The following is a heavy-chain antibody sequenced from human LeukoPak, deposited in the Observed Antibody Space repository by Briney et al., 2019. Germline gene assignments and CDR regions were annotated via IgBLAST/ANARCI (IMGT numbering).Heavy chain of an antibody. CDR2: ITTSGTST. CDR3: VVHSATSCY. J-gene: IGHJ4*02. V-gene: IGHV3-48*03. Sequence: GGSLRLSCATSGFTFSSYEMNWVRQAPGKGLEWISYITTSGTSTYYADSVKGRFTISRDNGKTALSLQMNSLRAEDTAVYYCVVHSATSCYWGQGTLVTVCS. CDR1: GFTFSSYE. D-gene: IGHD1-26*01.